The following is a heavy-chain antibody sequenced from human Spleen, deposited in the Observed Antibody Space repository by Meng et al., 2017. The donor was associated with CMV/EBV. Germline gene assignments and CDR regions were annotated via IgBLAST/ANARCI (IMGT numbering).Heavy chain of an antibody. V-gene: IGHV4-59*01. Sequence: SETLSLTCSVSGGSISSYFWCWIRQPPGKGLEWIGYIYYSGSTNYNPSLKSRLTISVDTSKNQFSLKLSSVTAADTAVYYCARAYGSGKGKYFQHWGQGTLVTVSS. CDR3: ARAYGSGKGKYFQH. CDR1: GGSISSYF. CDR2: IYYSGST. J-gene: IGHJ1*01. D-gene: IGHD3-10*01.